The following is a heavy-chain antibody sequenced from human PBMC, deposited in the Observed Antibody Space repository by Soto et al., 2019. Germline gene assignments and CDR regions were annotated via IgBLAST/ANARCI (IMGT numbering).Heavy chain of an antibody. D-gene: IGHD3-10*01. V-gene: IGHV4-4*02. CDR1: GGSISSSNW. CDR2: IYHTGTT. J-gene: IGHJ4*02. CDR3: ARYYYGSGSYSDY. Sequence: NPSETLSLTCVVSGGSISSSNWWSWVRQPPGKGLEWIGEIYHTGTTNYDPSLRSRVTISVDKSKNQFSLRLTSVTAADTAIYYCARYYYGSGSYSDYWGPGTLVTVSS.